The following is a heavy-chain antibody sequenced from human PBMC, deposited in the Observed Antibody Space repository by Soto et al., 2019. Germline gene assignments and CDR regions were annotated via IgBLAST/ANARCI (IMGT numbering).Heavy chain of an antibody. CDR3: ARAPYDILTRSDYYFDY. J-gene: IGHJ4*02. Sequence: GASVKVSCKASGYTFTRYDINWVRQATGQGLEWMGWMNPNSGNTGYAQKFQGRVTMTRNTSISTAYMELSSLRSEDTAVYYWARAPYDILTRSDYYFDYWGQGTLVTDS. CDR2: MNPNSGNT. V-gene: IGHV1-8*01. CDR1: GYTFTRYD. D-gene: IGHD3-9*01.